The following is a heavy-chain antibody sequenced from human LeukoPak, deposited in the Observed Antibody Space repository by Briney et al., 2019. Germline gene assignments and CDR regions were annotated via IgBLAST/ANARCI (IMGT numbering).Heavy chain of an antibody. D-gene: IGHD3-10*01. V-gene: IGHV1-18*01. CDR3: ARDGARALLSWFDP. J-gene: IGHJ5*02. CDR2: ISAYNGNT. Sequence: ASLKVSCKDSGDTFTRYGICWVRHAPGQGLEWMGWISAYNGNTNYAQKLQGRVTMTTDTSTSTAYMELRSLRADDTAVYYCARDGARALLSWFDPWGQGTLVTVSS. CDR1: GDTFTRYG.